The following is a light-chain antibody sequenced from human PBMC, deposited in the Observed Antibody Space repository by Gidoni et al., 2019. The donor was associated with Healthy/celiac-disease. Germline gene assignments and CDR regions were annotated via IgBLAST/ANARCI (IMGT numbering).Light chain of an antibody. V-gene: IGKV4-1*01. Sequence: DIVMTQSPDSLAVSLGERATINCKSSQSVLYSSINKNYLAWYQQTPGQPPKLLIYWASTRESGVPDRFSGSGSGTDFTLTISSLQAEDVAVYYCQQYYSTPFTFGPXTKVDIK. J-gene: IGKJ3*01. CDR3: QQYYSTPFT. CDR2: WAS. CDR1: QSVLYSSINKNY.